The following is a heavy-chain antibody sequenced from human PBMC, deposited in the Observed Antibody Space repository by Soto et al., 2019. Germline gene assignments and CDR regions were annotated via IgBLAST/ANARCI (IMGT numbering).Heavy chain of an antibody. D-gene: IGHD6-13*01. CDR2: ISAYNGNT. Sequence: ASVQLSCKASGYTFTSYGISCVLQAPGQGLEWMGWISAYNGNTNYAQKLQGRVTMTTDTSTSTAYMELRSLRSDDTAVYYCARDPPHEAAGPFSYSYGMDVSDQGTTDIVSS. V-gene: IGHV1-18*01. J-gene: IGHJ6*02. CDR1: GYTFTSYG. CDR3: ARDPPHEAAGPFSYSYGMDV.